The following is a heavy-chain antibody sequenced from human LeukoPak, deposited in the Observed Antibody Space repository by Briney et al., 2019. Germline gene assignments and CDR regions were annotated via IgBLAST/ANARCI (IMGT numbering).Heavy chain of an antibody. Sequence: GGSLRLSCAASGFTLCSYGIHCVPQAPDRGLEWVAFTRYDGNNKYSADSVWSRYTLSRETSQNTLYLKMKSLRAEDTALYYCAKGHGWEASYYYYYMDVWGKGTTVTISS. CDR3: AKGHGWEASYYYYYMDV. J-gene: IGHJ6*03. V-gene: IGHV3-30*02. CDR2: TRYDGNNK. CDR1: GFTLCSYG. D-gene: IGHD1-26*01.